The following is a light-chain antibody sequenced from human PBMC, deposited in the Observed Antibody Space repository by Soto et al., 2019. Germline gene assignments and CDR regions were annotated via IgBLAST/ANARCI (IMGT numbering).Light chain of an antibody. CDR1: QSVSSSY. CDR3: QQYPGYT. CDR2: GAS. Sequence: EIVLTQSPGTLSLSPGERATLSCRASQSVSSSYLAWYQQKPGQAPRLLIYGASGRATGIPDRFSGSGSGTAFTLTISRLEPEDFAVYYCQQYPGYTFGQGTKLEIK. V-gene: IGKV3-20*01. J-gene: IGKJ2*01.